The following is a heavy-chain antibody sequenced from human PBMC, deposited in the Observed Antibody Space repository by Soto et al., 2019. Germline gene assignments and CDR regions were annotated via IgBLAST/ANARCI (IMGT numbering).Heavy chain of an antibody. V-gene: IGHV1-3*01. Sequence: QVQLVQSGAEVKKPGASVRVSCKASGYTITCCAMHWVRQAPGQRPEWMGWINAGDGDTRYSQNFQDRLTIIRDTSANTAYMDLSSLRSEDTAVYYCARDGEGKAPAAMVYWGQGTLVTVSS. J-gene: IGHJ4*02. CDR3: ARDGEGKAPAAMVY. D-gene: IGHD2-2*01. CDR2: INAGDGDT. CDR1: GYTITCCA.